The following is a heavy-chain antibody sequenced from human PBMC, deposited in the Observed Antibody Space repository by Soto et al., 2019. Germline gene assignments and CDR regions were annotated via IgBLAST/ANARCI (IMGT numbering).Heavy chain of an antibody. Sequence: EVQLLEPGGGLVQPGGSLRLSCAASGFTFSSYAMSWVRQAPGKGLEWVSGISGSGGSTYYADSVKGRFTISGDNSKNTLYLQRNSLRAEDTAVYYCAKDNLDGSSSSYFDYWGQGTLVTVSS. D-gene: IGHD6-6*01. J-gene: IGHJ4*02. CDR3: AKDNLDGSSSSYFDY. CDR2: ISGSGGST. V-gene: IGHV3-23*01. CDR1: GFTFSSYA.